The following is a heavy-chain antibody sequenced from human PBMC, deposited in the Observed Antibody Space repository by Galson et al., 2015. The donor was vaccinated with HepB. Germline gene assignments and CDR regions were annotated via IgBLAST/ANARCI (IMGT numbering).Heavy chain of an antibody. J-gene: IGHJ4*02. D-gene: IGHD3-22*01. CDR1: GFTFDDYA. CDR2: ISWNSSGI. V-gene: IGHV3-9*01. Sequence: SLRLSCAASGFTFDDYAMHWVRQVPGKGLEWVSGISWNSSGIGYADSVKGRFTISRDNAKNSLYLKMNSLRAEDTALYFCGKDIGPAYDRSGNYFANWGQGTLVTVSS. CDR3: GKDIGPAYDRSGNYFAN.